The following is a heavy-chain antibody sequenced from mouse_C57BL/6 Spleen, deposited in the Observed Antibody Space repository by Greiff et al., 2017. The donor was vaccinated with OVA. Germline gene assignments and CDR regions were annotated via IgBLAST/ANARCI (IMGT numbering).Heavy chain of an antibody. D-gene: IGHD4-1*02. Sequence: EVQLVESGAELVRPGASVKLSCTASGFNIKDDYMHWVKQRPEQGLEWIGWIDPENGDTEYASKFQGKATITADTSSNTAYLQLSSLTSEDTAVYYCTTNWDEGFAYWGQGTLVTVSA. CDR2: IDPENGDT. V-gene: IGHV14-4*01. J-gene: IGHJ3*01. CDR1: GFNIKDDY. CDR3: TTNWDEGFAY.